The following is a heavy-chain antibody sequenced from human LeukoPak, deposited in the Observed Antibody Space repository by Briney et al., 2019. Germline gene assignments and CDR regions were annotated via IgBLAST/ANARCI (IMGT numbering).Heavy chain of an antibody. CDR2: IYYSGST. Sequence: PSETLSLTCTVSGGSISSSSYYWGWIRQPPGKGLEWIGCIYYSGSTYYNPSLKSRVTISVDTSKNQFSLKLSSVTAADTAVYYCARHRKVPPYCSGGSCYLGYFDYWGQGTLVTVSS. J-gene: IGHJ4*02. V-gene: IGHV4-39*01. CDR1: GGSISSSSYY. CDR3: ARHRKVPPYCSGGSCYLGYFDY. D-gene: IGHD2-15*01.